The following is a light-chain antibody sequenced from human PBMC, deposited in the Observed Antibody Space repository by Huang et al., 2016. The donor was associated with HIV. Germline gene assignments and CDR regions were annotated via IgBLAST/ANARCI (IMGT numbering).Light chain of an antibody. CDR2: DAP. V-gene: IGKV3-11*01. Sequence: VLTQSPATLSFFPGQRVSLSCRASNNINTHLARYQQRPGQPPRLLIDDAPSRVPGVAARFSGSGSGTDFTLTISSLESEDFATYYCQQRVNGLTFGGGTKV. CDR3: QQRVNGLT. CDR1: NNINTH. J-gene: IGKJ4*01.